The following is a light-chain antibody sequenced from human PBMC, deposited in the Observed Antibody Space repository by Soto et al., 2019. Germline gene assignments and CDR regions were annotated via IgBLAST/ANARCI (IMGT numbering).Light chain of an antibody. Sequence: EIEMTQSPATLSVSPGERATLSCRASQSVSSNLAWYQQKPGQTPRLLVYGASTRATCVPVRFSGSGSGTEFNLTISSLQSEDFAVYYCQQYNDWPPLTFGGGTKVEIK. J-gene: IGKJ4*01. CDR3: QQYNDWPPLT. V-gene: IGKV3-15*01. CDR2: GAS. CDR1: QSVSSN.